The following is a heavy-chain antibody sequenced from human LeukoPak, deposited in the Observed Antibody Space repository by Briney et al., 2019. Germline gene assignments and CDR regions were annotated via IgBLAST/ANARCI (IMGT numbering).Heavy chain of an antibody. CDR1: GYTFTSYG. D-gene: IGHD5-12*01. CDR3: ARDGVYSGYDYYYYYYMDV. V-gene: IGHV1-18*01. Sequence: ASVKVSCKASGYTFTSYGISWVRQAPGQGLEWMGWISAYNGNTNYAQKLQGRVTMTTDTSTSTAYMELRSLRSDDTAVYYCARDGVYSGYDYYYYYYMDVWGKGTTVTISS. J-gene: IGHJ6*03. CDR2: ISAYNGNT.